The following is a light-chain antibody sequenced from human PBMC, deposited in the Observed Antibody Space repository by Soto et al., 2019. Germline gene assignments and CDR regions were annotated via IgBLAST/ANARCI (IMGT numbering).Light chain of an antibody. CDR3: QQYNLYSWT. CDR1: QSISVW. J-gene: IGKJ1*01. V-gene: IGKV1-5*03. Sequence: DIQMTQSPSTLSASVGDRVTSTCRPSQSISVWLAWYQQKPGKAPNLLIYKASTLQSGVPSRFSGSGSGTEFTLTISSLQPDDFATYYCQQYNLYSWTFGQGTKVEI. CDR2: KAS.